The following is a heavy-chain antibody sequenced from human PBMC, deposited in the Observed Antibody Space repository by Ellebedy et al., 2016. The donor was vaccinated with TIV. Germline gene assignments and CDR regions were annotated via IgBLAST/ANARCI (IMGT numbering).Heavy chain of an antibody. V-gene: IGHV3-30-3*01. D-gene: IGHD3-22*01. CDR2: ISYDGSNK. Sequence: GGSLRLSXAASGFTFSSYAMHWVRQAPGKGLEWVAVISYDGSNKYYADSVKGRFTISRDNSKNTLYLQMNSPRAEDTAVYYCARDAPLYYYDSSGYSGYYFDYWGQGTLVTVSS. CDR1: GFTFSSYA. J-gene: IGHJ4*02. CDR3: ARDAPLYYYDSSGYSGYYFDY.